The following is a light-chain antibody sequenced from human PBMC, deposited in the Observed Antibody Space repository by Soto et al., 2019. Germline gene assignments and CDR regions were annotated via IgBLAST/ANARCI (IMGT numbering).Light chain of an antibody. CDR2: AVS. CDR3: QQYDSYPIT. V-gene: IGKV1-17*03. CDR1: QGFSNN. J-gene: IGKJ4*01. Sequence: DIQMTQSPSSVSASVGDRFTITCRASQGFSNNLAWFQQKPGKVPKRLIYAVSSLQSGVPSRFSGSGSGTEFTLTISSLQPEDFATYYCQQYDSYPITFGGGTKVDIK.